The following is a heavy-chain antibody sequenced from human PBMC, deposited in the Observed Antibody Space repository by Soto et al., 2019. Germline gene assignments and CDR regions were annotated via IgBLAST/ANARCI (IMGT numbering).Heavy chain of an antibody. CDR1: GYTLTELS. CDR3: ATASFILSGGRYGYYFDY. D-gene: IGHD6-19*01. CDR2: FDPEDGET. V-gene: IGHV1-24*01. J-gene: IGHJ4*02. Sequence: ALLKVSCKVSGYTLTELSMHWVRQAPGKGLEWMGGFDPEDGETIYAQKFQGRVTMTEDTSTDTAYKELSSLRSEDTAVYYCATASFILSGGRYGYYFDYWGQGTLGTVSS.